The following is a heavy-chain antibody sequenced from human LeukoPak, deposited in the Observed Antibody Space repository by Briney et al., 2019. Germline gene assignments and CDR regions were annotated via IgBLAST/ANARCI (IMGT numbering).Heavy chain of an antibody. CDR3: AKDTGPAAGITADY. V-gene: IGHV3-23*01. Sequence: GGSLRLSCAASGFTFSSYAMTWVRQAPGKGLEWVSTIRGSDDSTYYADSVKGRFTISRDNSKNTLYLQMNSLRAEDTAIYYCAKDTGPAAGITADYWGQGTLVTVSS. CDR2: IRGSDDST. J-gene: IGHJ4*02. CDR1: GFTFSSYA. D-gene: IGHD6-13*01.